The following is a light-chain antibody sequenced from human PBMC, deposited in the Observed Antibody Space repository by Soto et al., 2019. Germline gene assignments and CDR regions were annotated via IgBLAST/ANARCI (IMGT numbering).Light chain of an antibody. Sequence: EIVMTQSPATLSVSPGERATLSCRASQSVSSNLAWYQQKPGQAPRLLIYGASTRATGIPARFSGRGSGTEFTLTIRSLQSEDFAVYYCQQYNNWPQTFGQGTKVEIQ. CDR1: QSVSSN. J-gene: IGKJ1*01. V-gene: IGKV3-15*01. CDR2: GAS. CDR3: QQYNNWPQT.